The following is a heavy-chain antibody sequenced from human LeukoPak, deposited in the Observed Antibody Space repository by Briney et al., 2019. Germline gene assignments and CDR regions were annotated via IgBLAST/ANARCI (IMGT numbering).Heavy chain of an antibody. Sequence: GGSLRLSCVASGFTFSSYAMSWVRQAPGKGLEWVSGITGSGETTFHADSVKGRFTISRDNSKNTLYLQMNSLRAKDTAVYYCARGGLLSDFDYWGQGTLVTVSS. CDR1: GFTFSSYA. CDR2: ITGSGETT. V-gene: IGHV3-23*01. J-gene: IGHJ4*02. CDR3: ARGGLLSDFDY. D-gene: IGHD2-21*02.